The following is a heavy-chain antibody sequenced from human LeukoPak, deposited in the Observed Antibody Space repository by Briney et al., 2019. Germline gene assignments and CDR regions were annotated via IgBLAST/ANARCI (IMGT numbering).Heavy chain of an antibody. CDR3: ARSRFNWNYAFWFDP. CDR2: IYYSGST. CDR1: GGSISSSSYY. J-gene: IGHJ5*02. V-gene: IGHV4-39*07. D-gene: IGHD1-7*01. Sequence: SETLSLTCTVSGGSISSSSYYWGWIRQPPGKGLEWIGSIYYSGSTYYNPSLKSRVTISVDTSKNQFSLKLSSVTAADTAVYYCARSRFNWNYAFWFDPWGQGTLVTVSS.